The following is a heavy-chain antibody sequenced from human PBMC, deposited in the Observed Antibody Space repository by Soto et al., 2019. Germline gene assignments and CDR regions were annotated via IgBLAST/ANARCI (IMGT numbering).Heavy chain of an antibody. Sequence: SVKVSCKASGGTFSSYAISWVRQAPGQGLEWMGGIIPIFGTANYAQKFQGRVTITADKSTSTAYIELSSLVYEDTALYHGARESSRQWLVYGGGRHYHYGMDVWGQGXTVNVYS. CDR2: IIPIFGTA. D-gene: IGHD6-19*01. CDR1: GGTFSSYA. V-gene: IGHV1-69*06. J-gene: IGHJ6*02. CDR3: ARESSRQWLVYGGGRHYHYGMDV.